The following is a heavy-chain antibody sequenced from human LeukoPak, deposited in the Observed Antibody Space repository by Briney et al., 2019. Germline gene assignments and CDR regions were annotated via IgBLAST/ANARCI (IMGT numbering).Heavy chain of an antibody. D-gene: IGHD2-2*01. Sequence: AGGSLRLSCAASGFTFSDYYMSWIRQAPGKGLEWVSYISSSGSTIYYADSVKGRFTISRDNAKNSLYLQMYSLRAEDTAVYYCARLVGDIVVVPAAMLDYWGQGTLVTVSS. CDR3: ARLVGDIVVVPAAMLDY. CDR1: GFTFSDYY. J-gene: IGHJ4*02. V-gene: IGHV3-11*01. CDR2: ISSSGSTI.